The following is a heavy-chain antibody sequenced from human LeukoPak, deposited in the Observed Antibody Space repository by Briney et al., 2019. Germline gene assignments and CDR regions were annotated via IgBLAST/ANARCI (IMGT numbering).Heavy chain of an antibody. CDR2: ISSSSSYI. CDR3: ARDLGSTYGIDY. Sequence: GGSLRLSCAASGFTFSSYSMNWVRQAPGKGLEWVSSISSSSSYIYYADSVKGRFTISRDNAKNSLYLQMNSLRAEDTAVYYCARDLGSTYGIDYWGQGTLVTVSS. CDR1: GFTFSSYS. J-gene: IGHJ4*02. D-gene: IGHD3-16*01. V-gene: IGHV3-21*01.